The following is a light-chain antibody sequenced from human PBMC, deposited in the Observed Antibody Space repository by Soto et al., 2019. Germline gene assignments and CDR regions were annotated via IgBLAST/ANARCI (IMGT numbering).Light chain of an antibody. V-gene: IGLV1-44*01. CDR2: SNN. CDR1: SSNIGSNT. CDR3: AAWDDSLNGVL. Sequence: QLVLTQPPSASGTPGQRVTISCSGSSSNIGSNTVNWYQQLPGTAPKLLIYSNNQRPSGVPDRFSGSKSGTSASLAISGLQSEDEADYYCAAWDDSLNGVLFGGGTKLTVL. J-gene: IGLJ2*01.